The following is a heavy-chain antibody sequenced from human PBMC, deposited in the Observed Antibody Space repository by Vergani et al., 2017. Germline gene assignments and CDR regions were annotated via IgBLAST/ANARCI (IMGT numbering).Heavy chain of an antibody. CDR1: GFTFNSYG. CDR3: ANEGGGYCSCGTCSPEF. J-gene: IGHJ4*02. V-gene: IGHV3-30*02. CDR2: IWSDESRR. D-gene: IGHD2-15*01. Sequence: QVQLVESGGGVVQPGGSLRLSCAASGFTFNSYGMHWVRQAPGKGLEWVAFIWSDESRRNYGDSMEGPFTISRDNSKNTLYLQMKSLRPEDTAVYYCANEGGGYCSCGTCSPEFWGQGTLVTVSS.